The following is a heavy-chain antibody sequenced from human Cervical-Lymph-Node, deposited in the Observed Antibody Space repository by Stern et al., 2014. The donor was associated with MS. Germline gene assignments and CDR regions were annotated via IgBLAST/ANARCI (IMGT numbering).Heavy chain of an antibody. Sequence: VQLVESGAEVKKPGESLKISCKGSGYSFASYWIGWVRQMPGKGLERMGILYPADSETRYSPSFQGQVTISADKSISTAYLQWSSLKASDTAMYYCARTVCSGGSCYTVPFDYWGQGTLVTVS. CDR3: ARTVCSGGSCYTVPFDY. V-gene: IGHV5-51*01. J-gene: IGHJ4*02. CDR1: GYSFASYW. CDR2: LYPADSET. D-gene: IGHD2-15*01.